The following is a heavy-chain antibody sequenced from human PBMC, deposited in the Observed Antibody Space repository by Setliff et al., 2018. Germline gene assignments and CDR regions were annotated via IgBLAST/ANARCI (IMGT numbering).Heavy chain of an antibody. Sequence: GASVKVSCKASGYTFSESTVSWVRQAPGQGLEWMGRIIAVFGTAKYAQKFEGRVTISADESTRTVYMELSSLRFEDTAVYYCARDTRDKYDTSGHYLSLDYWGQGTLVTVSS. D-gene: IGHD3-22*01. V-gene: IGHV1-69*13. J-gene: IGHJ4*02. CDR1: GYTFSEST. CDR3: ARDTRDKYDTSGHYLSLDY. CDR2: IIAVFGTA.